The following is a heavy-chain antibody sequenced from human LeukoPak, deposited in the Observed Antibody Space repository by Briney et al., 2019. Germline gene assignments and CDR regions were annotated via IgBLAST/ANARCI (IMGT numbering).Heavy chain of an antibody. Sequence: GASVRVSCKASGYSFNNYGITWVRQASGQGLEWMGWISAYNGNTNYAQKFQDRLTLRTDTSTNTAYMDLGSLRSDDTAVYYCARDRGSLAVTDSRTSDLWGQGTLVTVSS. CDR1: GYSFNNYG. V-gene: IGHV1-18*01. CDR3: ARDRGSLAVTDSRTSDL. D-gene: IGHD6-19*01. CDR2: ISAYNGNT. J-gene: IGHJ5*02.